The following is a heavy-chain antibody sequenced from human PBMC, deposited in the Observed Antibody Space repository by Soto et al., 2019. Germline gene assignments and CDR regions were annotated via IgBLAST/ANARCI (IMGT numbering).Heavy chain of an antibody. CDR2: IRSKPNNYAT. J-gene: IGHJ4*02. D-gene: IGHD2-2*01. Sequence: EVPLVESGGGLVQPGGSLKLSCAASGFTFSGSAMHWVRQASGKGVEWVGRIRSKPNNYATAYAASVKGRFIISRDDSTNTASLNRNSLKTEDTAVYYCTRHSIDYWGQGTLVAVVS. CDR3: TRHSIDY. V-gene: IGHV3-73*02. CDR1: GFTFSGSA.